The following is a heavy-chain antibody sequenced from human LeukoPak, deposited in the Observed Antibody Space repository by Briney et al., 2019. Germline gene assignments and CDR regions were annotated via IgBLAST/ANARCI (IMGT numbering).Heavy chain of an antibody. CDR1: GFTFSSYW. CDR3: AKNRRACSGGSCNSGVSEYFHH. Sequence: PGGSLRLSCAASGFTFSSYWMHWVRQAPGKGLEWVSGVSGSGSTTYYADSVKGRFTISRDNLKNTLYLQMSSLRVEDMAIYYCAKNRRACSGGSCNSGVSEYFHHWGQGTLVTVSS. D-gene: IGHD2-15*01. J-gene: IGHJ1*01. CDR2: VSGSGSTT. V-gene: IGHV3-23*01.